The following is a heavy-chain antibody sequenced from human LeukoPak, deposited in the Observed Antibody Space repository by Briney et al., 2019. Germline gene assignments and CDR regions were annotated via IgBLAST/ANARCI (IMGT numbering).Heavy chain of an antibody. CDR1: GFSVSSNY. Sequence: PGGSLRLSCAASGFSVSSNYMSWVSQAPEKGLEWVSILYSGGSPYYAESVKGRFTISRDNSKNTLFLQMNNLGAEDTAMYYCARVVLGVVGTSYDAFDIWGQGTMVTVSS. J-gene: IGHJ3*02. CDR3: ARVVLGVVGTSYDAFDI. CDR2: LYSGGSP. D-gene: IGHD1-26*01. V-gene: IGHV3-66*01.